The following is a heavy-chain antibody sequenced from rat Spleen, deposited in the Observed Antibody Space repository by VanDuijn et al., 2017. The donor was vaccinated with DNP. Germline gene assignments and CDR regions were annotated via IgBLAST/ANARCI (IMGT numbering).Heavy chain of an antibody. CDR3: ATEDGGVKG. CDR2: INKDSSTI. D-gene: IGHD4-4*01. V-gene: IGHV4-2*01. CDR1: GFNFNDYW. Sequence: EVKLVESGGGLVQPGRSLKLSCAASGFNFNDYWMGWVRQAPGKGLEWIGEINKDSSTINYTPSLKEKFTISRDNAQNTLYLQMNNLGSEDTAIYFCATEDGGVKGWGQGVMVTVSS. J-gene: IGHJ2*01.